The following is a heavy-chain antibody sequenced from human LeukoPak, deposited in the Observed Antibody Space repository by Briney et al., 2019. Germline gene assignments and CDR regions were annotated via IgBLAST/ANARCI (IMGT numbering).Heavy chain of an antibody. J-gene: IGHJ4*02. Sequence: PSETLSLTCTVSGYSISSGYYWGWIRQPPGKGLEWIGSIYHSGSTYYNPSLKSRVTISVDTSKNQFSLKLSSVTAADTAVYYCARVGSSWYKTMTYYFDYWGQGTLVTVSS. CDR3: ARVGSSWYKTMTYYFDY. V-gene: IGHV4-38-2*02. D-gene: IGHD6-13*01. CDR2: IYHSGST. CDR1: GYSISSGYY.